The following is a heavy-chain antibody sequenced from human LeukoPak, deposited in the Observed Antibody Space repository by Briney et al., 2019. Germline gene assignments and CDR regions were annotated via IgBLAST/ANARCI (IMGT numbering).Heavy chain of an antibody. V-gene: IGHV3-30-3*01. CDR1: GFTFSSYA. CDR3: ARARARLNDAFDI. J-gene: IGHJ3*02. Sequence: GRSLRLSCAASGFTFSSYAMHWVRQAPGKGLEWVAVISYDGSNKYYADSVKGRFTISRDNSKNTLYLQMNSLRAEDTAVYYCARARARLNDAFDIWGQGTMVTVSS. CDR2: ISYDGSNK.